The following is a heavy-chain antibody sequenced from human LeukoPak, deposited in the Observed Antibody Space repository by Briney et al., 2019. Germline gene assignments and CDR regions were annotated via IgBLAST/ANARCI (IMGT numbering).Heavy chain of an antibody. J-gene: IGHJ6*01. CDR2: ISGSGGIT. D-gene: IGHD1-26*01. CDR3: AKMKGHPLPKYYMDV. Sequence: GGSLRLSCAASGFTFGSYAIYWVRQAPGKGLEWVSGISGSGGITYFADSVKGRFTISRDNSKNTVYLEMNSLRAEDTAIYYCAKMKGHPLPKYYMDVWGQGTTVTVSS. CDR1: GFTFGSYA. V-gene: IGHV3-23*01.